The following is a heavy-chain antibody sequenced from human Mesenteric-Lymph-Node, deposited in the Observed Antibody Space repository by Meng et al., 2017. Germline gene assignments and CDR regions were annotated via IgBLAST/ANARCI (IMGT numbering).Heavy chain of an antibody. CDR1: GDSITSGDYS. Sequence: QVQFQESGQGLVRPSQTLSLTCAVSGDSITSGDYSWNWIRQSPSGGLEWLGRTYYKSKWYNDYAESVKSRITINPDTSKNQFSLQLNSVTPEDTAVYYCARDPAAFDFWGQGILVTVSS. CDR3: ARDPAAFDF. J-gene: IGHJ4*02. D-gene: IGHD6-25*01. CDR2: TYYKSKWYN. V-gene: IGHV6-1*01.